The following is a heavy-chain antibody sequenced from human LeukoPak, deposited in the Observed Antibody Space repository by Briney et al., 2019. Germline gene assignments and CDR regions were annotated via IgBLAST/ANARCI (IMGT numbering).Heavy chain of an antibody. CDR1: GFTFSSYA. D-gene: IGHD3-10*01. CDR3: ANFGSGSYYRGD. J-gene: IGHJ4*02. CDR2: ISYDGSNK. V-gene: IGHV3-30*04. Sequence: GGSLRLSCAASGFTFSSYAMHWVRQAPGKGLEWVAVISYDGSNKYYADSVKGRFTISRDNSKNTLYLQMSSLRAEDTAVYYCANFGSGSYYRGDWGQGTLVTVSS.